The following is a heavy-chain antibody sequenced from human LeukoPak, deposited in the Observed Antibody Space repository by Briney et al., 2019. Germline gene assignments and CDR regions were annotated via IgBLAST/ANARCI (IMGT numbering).Heavy chain of an antibody. CDR3: ARYCSGGSCYRDSDAFDI. V-gene: IGHV1-18*04. D-gene: IGHD2-15*01. Sequence: GASVKVSCKASGYTFTSYYMHWVRQAPGQGLEWMGWISAYNGNTNYAQKLQGRVTMTTDTSTSTAYMELRSLRSDDTAVYYCARYCSGGSCYRDSDAFDIWGQGTMVTVSS. CDR1: GYTFTSYY. J-gene: IGHJ3*02. CDR2: ISAYNGNT.